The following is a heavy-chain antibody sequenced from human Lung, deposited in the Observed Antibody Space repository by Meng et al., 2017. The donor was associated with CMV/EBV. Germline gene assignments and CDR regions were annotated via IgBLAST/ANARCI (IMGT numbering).Heavy chain of an antibody. CDR3: AKAFSSSWYREYYDY. V-gene: IGHV3-23*01. D-gene: IGHD6-13*01. CDR1: GFTFSSSA. Sequence: GESLKISCAASGFTFSSSAMSWVRQAPGKGLEWVSAITASGGSTYHADSVKGRFTISRDNSKKMLYLQLNSLRVEDTAVYYCAKAFSSSWYREYYDYWGQGTLVTVSS. J-gene: IGHJ4*02. CDR2: ITASGGST.